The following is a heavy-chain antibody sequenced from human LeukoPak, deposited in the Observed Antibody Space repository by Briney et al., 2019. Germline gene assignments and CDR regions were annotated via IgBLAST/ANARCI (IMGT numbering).Heavy chain of an antibody. CDR2: ISYDGSKK. D-gene: IGHD2-2*01. V-gene: IGHV3-30*18. CDR3: AKERGTTTWLDY. J-gene: IGHJ4*02. CDR1: GFTFSSYG. Sequence: GRSLRLSCGASGFTFSSYGMHWVRQAPGKGLEWMAVISYDGSKKYYGDSVKGRFTISRDNSENRLYLQLNSLRPEDTAVYYCAKERGTTTWLDYWGQGILVTVSS.